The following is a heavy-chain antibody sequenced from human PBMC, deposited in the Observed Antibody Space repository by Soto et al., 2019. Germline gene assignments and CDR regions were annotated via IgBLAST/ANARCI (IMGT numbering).Heavy chain of an antibody. CDR3: AYKSAAITLFDS. Sequence: QITLKESGPTLVKPTQTLTLTCTFSGFSLSTGGVGVGWIRQPPGKALEWLALIYWDDDKRHSPSLKSRLTITKDTSKNQVVLTMTNMDPVDTATYYGAYKSAAITLFDSWGQGTLVTVSS. V-gene: IGHV2-5*02. J-gene: IGHJ4*02. CDR1: GFSLSTGGVG. CDR2: IYWDDDK. D-gene: IGHD6-25*01.